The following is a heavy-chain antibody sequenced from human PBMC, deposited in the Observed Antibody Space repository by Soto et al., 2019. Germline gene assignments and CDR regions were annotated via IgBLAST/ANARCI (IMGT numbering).Heavy chain of an antibody. D-gene: IGHD3-10*01. Sequence: VESLKISCKGSGYTFMKYWIWCGLQAAGKVLEWMGMIYPGDSDARYSPSFEGQVTFSVDKSINTAYLQWNSLKASDTAMYYCARQGGEYNTMSDYWGQGTLVTVSS. CDR2: IYPGDSDA. J-gene: IGHJ4*02. V-gene: IGHV5-51*01. CDR1: GYTFMKYW. CDR3: ARQGGEYNTMSDY.